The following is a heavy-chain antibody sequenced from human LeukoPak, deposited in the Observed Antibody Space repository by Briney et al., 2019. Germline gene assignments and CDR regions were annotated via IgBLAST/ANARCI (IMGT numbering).Heavy chain of an antibody. J-gene: IGHJ4*02. Sequence: SETLTLTCTVSGGSITTGSDYWGWVRQPPGKGLEWIGSIYHSGTTYYKSTLKSRVSISIDTSRTQFSLTLSSVTAADTAVYYCGGNVPYFDYWGQGTLVIVSS. CDR2: IYHSGTT. CDR1: GGSITTGSDY. CDR3: GGNVPYFDY. V-gene: IGHV4-39*01.